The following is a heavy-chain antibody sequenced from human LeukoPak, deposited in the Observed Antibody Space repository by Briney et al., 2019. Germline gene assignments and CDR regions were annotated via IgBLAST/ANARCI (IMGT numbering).Heavy chain of an antibody. Sequence: ASVKVSCKASGYTFTGYYMHWVRQAPGQGLEWMGWINPNSGGTNYAQKFQGRVTMTRDTSISTAYMELSRLRSDDTAVYYCARAQGPLNWFDPWGQGTLVTVSS. CDR1: GYTFTGYY. V-gene: IGHV1-2*02. CDR2: INPNSGGT. CDR3: ARAQGPLNWFDP. J-gene: IGHJ5*02.